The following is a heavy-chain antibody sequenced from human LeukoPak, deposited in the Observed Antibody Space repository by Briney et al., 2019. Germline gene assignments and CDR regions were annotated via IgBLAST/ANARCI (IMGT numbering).Heavy chain of an antibody. D-gene: IGHD5-18*01. CDR1: GFTFSSYW. J-gene: IGHJ4*02. CDR3: ARMDTRAARGYFDY. Sequence: GGSLRLSCAASGFTFSSYWMSWVRQAPGKGLEWVANIKQDGSEKYYVDSVKGRFTISRDNAKNSLYLQMNSLRAEDTAVYYCARMDTRAARGYFDYWGQGTLVTVSS. V-gene: IGHV3-7*01. CDR2: IKQDGSEK.